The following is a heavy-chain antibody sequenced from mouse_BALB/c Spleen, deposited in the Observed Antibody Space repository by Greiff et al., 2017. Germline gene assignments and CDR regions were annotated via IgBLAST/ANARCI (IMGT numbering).Heavy chain of an antibody. CDR3: ARYGNYGGYFDY. V-gene: IGHV3-2*02. CDR2: ISYSGST. CDR1: GYSITSDYA. Sequence: ESGPGLVKPSQSLSLTCTVTGYSITSDYAWNWIRQFPGNKLEWMGYISYSGSTSYNPSLKSRISITRDTSKNQFFLQLNSVTTEDTATYYCARYGNYGGYFDYWGQGTTLTVSS. J-gene: IGHJ2*01. D-gene: IGHD2-1*01.